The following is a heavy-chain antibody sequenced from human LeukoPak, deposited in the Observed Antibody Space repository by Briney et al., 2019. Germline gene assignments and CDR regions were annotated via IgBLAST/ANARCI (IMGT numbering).Heavy chain of an antibody. J-gene: IGHJ4*02. CDR2: INHSGST. V-gene: IGHV4-34*01. Sequence: PSETLSLTCAVYGGSFSGYYWSWIRQPPGKGLEWIGEINHSGSTNYNPSLKSRVTISVDTSKNQFSLKLSSVTAADTAVYYCARSSRSYYDSSGYLNWGQGTLVTVSS. CDR3: ARSSRSYYDSSGYLN. D-gene: IGHD3-22*01. CDR1: GGSFSGYY.